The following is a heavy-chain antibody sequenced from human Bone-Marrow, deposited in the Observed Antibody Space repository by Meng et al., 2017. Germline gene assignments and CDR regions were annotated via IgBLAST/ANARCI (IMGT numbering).Heavy chain of an antibody. Sequence: HVQLRERATVRLKPSGTLSLTCAVSGGSISSSNWWSWVRQPPGKGLEWIGEIYHSGSTNYNPSLKSRVTISVDKSKNQFSLKLSSVTAADTAVYYCARGQYFSWWELLPAFWFDPWGQGTLVTVSS. CDR2: IYHSGST. J-gene: IGHJ5*02. CDR1: GGSISSSNW. D-gene: IGHD1-26*01. V-gene: IGHV4-4*02. CDR3: ARGQYFSWWELLPAFWFDP.